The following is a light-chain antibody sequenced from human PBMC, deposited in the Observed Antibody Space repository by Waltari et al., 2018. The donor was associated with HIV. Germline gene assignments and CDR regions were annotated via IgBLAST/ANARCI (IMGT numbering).Light chain of an antibody. V-gene: IGKV4-1*01. CDR3: QQYFGAPLT. CDR2: WAS. CDR1: QSILHSPNNKNS. Sequence: PDSLAMSLGERATINSKSSQSILHSPNNKNSLAWYQQKPGQAPKLLMYWASTRESGVPDRLRGSGSGADFTPTINGLRAEDVAIYYCQQYFGAPLTFGRGTKIEIK. J-gene: IGKJ4*01.